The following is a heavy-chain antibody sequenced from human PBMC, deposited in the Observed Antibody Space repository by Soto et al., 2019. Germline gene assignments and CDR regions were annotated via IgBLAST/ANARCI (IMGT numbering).Heavy chain of an antibody. CDR2: ISAYNGDT. V-gene: IGHV1-18*01. Sequence: ASVKVSCKASGYTFTSYGISWVRQAPGQGLEWMGWISAYNGDTNYAQKLQGRVTMTTDTSTSTAYMELRSLRSDDTAVYYCARGGYSGYDMMGNHFDYWGQGTLVTVSS. CDR3: ARGGYSGYDMMGNHFDY. CDR1: GYTFTSYG. D-gene: IGHD5-12*01. J-gene: IGHJ4*02.